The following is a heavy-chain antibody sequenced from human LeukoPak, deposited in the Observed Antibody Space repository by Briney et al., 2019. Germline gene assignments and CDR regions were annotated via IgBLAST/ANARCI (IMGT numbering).Heavy chain of an antibody. CDR2: IIPIFGIA. V-gene: IGHV1-69*04. D-gene: IGHD6-19*01. Sequence: ASVKVSCKASGGTFSSYAISWVRQAPGQGLEWXXRIIPIFGIANYAQKFQGRVTITADKSTSTAYMELSSLRSEDTAVYYCARVAIAVAGRGFDYWGQGTLVTVSS. J-gene: IGHJ4*02. CDR3: ARVAIAVAGRGFDY. CDR1: GGTFSSYA.